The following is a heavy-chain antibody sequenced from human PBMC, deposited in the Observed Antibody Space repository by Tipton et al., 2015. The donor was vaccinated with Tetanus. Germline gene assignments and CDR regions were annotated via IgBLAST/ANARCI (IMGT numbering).Heavy chain of an antibody. Sequence: TLSLTCTVSGGSISSYYWTWIRQPPGRGLEWIGYVHYSGSTNYSPSLRSRVTLSVDTAKNQFSLKLSSVTAADTAVYYCARTGGIHQSKRGCDVWGQGTVVTVAS. CDR2: VHYSGST. CDR1: GGSISSYY. CDR3: ARTGGIHQSKRGCDV. D-gene: IGHD1-1*01. J-gene: IGHJ3*01. V-gene: IGHV4-59*07.